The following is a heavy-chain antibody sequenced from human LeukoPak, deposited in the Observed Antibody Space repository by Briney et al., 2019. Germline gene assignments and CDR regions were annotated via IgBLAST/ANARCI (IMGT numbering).Heavy chain of an antibody. D-gene: IGHD6-6*01. V-gene: IGHV3-23*01. CDR3: AKLARGPISNADY. Sequence: GGSLTLSCAPSGFTFSSYAMSWVRQAPGKGVEWVSAISGSGGSTYYADSVKGRFTISRDNSKNTLYLRMNSLRAEDTAVYYCAKLARGPISNADYWGQGTLVTVSS. CDR1: GFTFSSYA. J-gene: IGHJ4*02. CDR2: ISGSGGST.